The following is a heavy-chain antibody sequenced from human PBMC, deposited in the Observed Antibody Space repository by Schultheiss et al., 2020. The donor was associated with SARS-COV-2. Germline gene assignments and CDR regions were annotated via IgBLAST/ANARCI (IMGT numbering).Heavy chain of an antibody. Sequence: GSLRLSCAASGFTFSDYYMSWIRQAPGKGLEWIGSIYHSGSTYYNPSLKSRVTISVDTSKNQFSLKLSSVTAADTAVYYCARQGEGSSWHIRYYYYYGMDVWGQGTTVTVSS. D-gene: IGHD6-13*01. CDR2: IYHSGST. CDR3: ARQGEGSSWHIRYYYYYGMDV. V-gene: IGHV4-38-2*01. CDR1: GFTFSDYY. J-gene: IGHJ6*02.